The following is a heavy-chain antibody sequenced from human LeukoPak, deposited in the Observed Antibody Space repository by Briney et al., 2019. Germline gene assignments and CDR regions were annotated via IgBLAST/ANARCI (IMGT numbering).Heavy chain of an antibody. CDR2: IDHTGTT. D-gene: IGHD4-11*01. V-gene: IGHV4-59*01. CDR3: ARGRVSSSTWHSTYYYYFYMDV. Sequence: SEALSLTCSVSDDSITIYYWTWIRQPPGKGLEWIGYIDHTGTTNYNPSLNSRVTISRDTSKNHFSLQLSSVTAADTAVYFCARGRVSSSTWHSTYYYYFYMDVWGKGTTVIVSS. J-gene: IGHJ6*03. CDR1: DDSITIYY.